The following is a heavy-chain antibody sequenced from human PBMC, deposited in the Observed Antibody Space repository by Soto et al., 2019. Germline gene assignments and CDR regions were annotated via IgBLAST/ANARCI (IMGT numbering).Heavy chain of an antibody. CDR3: ARVDFWSGYYTPGYYYHYMDV. V-gene: IGHV4-34*01. Sequence: SETLSLTCAVYGGSFSGYYWSWIRQPPGKGLEWIGEINHSGSTNYNPSLKSRVTISVDTSKNQFSLKLSSVTAADTAVYYCARVDFWSGYYTPGYYYHYMDVWGKGTTVTVSS. D-gene: IGHD3-3*01. CDR1: GGSFSGYY. J-gene: IGHJ6*03. CDR2: INHSGST.